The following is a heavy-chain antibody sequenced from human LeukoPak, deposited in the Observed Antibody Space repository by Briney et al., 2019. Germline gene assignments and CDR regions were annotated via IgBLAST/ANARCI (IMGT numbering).Heavy chain of an antibody. CDR3: ARDFAGDRDY. CDR1: GFIFSNYW. Sequence: PGGSLRLSCAASGFIFSNYWMHWVRQAPGKGLVWVARINPNGITTTYTDSVKGRSTISRDNAKNTLYLQMNSLRVEDTAVYYCARDFAGDRDYWGQGTLVTVSS. CDR2: INPNGITT. J-gene: IGHJ4*02. D-gene: IGHD4-17*01. V-gene: IGHV3-74*01.